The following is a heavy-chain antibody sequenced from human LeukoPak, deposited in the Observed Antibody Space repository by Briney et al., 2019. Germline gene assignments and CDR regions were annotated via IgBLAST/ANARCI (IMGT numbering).Heavy chain of an antibody. CDR1: GFTFSSYS. D-gene: IGHD2-15*01. CDR3: ARDLVAATPDAFDI. CDR2: ISSSSSYI. Sequence: KTGGSLRLSCAASGFTFSSYSRNWVRQAPGKGLEWISSISSSSSYIYYADSVKGRFTISRDNAKNSLYLQMNSLRAEDTAVYYCARDLVAATPDAFDIWGQGTMVTVSS. J-gene: IGHJ3*02. V-gene: IGHV3-21*01.